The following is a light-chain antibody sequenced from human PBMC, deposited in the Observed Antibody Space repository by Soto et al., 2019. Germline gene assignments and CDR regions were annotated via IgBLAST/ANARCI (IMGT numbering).Light chain of an antibody. J-gene: IGKJ4*01. CDR2: EAS. Sequence: DIQMTQSPSTLSASVGDRVTITCRASHNLDKWLAWYQQKPGKAPKLLIYEASSLQSGVPSRFSGSGSGTEFTLTITRLQPDDFATYYCQQYNTFLTFGGGTKVEIK. CDR3: QQYNTFLT. CDR1: HNLDKW. V-gene: IGKV1-5*03.